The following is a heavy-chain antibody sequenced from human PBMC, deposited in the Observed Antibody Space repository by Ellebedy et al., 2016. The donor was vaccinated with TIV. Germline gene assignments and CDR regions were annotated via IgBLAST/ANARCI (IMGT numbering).Heavy chain of an antibody. CDR2: ISAYNGNT. CDR1: GYTFTSYG. Sequence: ASVKVSCKASGYTFTSYGISWVRQAPGQGLEWMGWISAYNGNTNYAQKLQDRVTLTTDTSTSTAYMELRSLRSDDTAVYYCASFVVVVAATPLYGMDVWGQGTTVTVSS. CDR3: ASFVVVVAATPLYGMDV. D-gene: IGHD2-15*01. V-gene: IGHV1-18*04. J-gene: IGHJ6*02.